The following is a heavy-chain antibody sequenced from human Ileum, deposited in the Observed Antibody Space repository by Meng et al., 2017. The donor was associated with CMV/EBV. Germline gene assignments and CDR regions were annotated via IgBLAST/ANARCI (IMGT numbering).Heavy chain of an antibody. D-gene: IGHD3-3*01. CDR3: AKVHLEDDFWSGSMDY. CDR2: ISGSGRST. Sequence: GGSLRLSCAASGFTFSSYAMSWVRQAPGKGLEWVSAISGSGRSTYYADSVKGRFTISRDSSKNTLYLQMNSLRAEDTAVYYCAKVHLEDDFWSGSMDYWGQGTLVTDSS. J-gene: IGHJ4*02. V-gene: IGHV3-23*01. CDR1: GFTFSSYA.